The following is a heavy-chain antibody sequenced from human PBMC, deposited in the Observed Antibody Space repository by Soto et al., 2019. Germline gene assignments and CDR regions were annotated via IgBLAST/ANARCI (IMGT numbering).Heavy chain of an antibody. D-gene: IGHD3-10*01. J-gene: IGHJ1*01. CDR1: GVSLRNMAW. V-gene: IGHV4-4*02. Sequence: QVQLQESGPGRVKPSGTLSLTCAVSGVSLRNMAWWSWVRQPPGKGLEWIGEISNSESTVYNPSLKSRVTISMDKAKNQFSLKLNSVHAADTAVYYCARNSGTTQGDWGQGTLVTVSS. CDR3: ARNSGTTQGD. CDR2: ISNSEST.